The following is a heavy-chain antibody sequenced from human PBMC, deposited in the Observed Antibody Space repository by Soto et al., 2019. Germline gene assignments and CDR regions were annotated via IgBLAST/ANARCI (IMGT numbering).Heavy chain of an antibody. V-gene: IGHV3-33*03. J-gene: IGHJ4*02. CDR1: GFIFNEYG. CDR3: ARWGCSGSNCNLNQRSFDL. CDR2: IWYDGSNK. Sequence: QVQLVESGGGVVQPGRSLRLSCAASGFIFNEYGMHWVRQAPGKGLEWVAVIWYDGSNKYYADSVKGRFTFSRDNSKNTMSQHMNSMRAEDTAVYYCARWGCSGSNCNLNQRSFDLWGQGTLVTVSS. D-gene: IGHD2-15*01.